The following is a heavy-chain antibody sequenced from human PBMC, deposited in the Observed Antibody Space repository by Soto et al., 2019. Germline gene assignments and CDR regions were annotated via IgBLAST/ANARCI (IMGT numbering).Heavy chain of an antibody. CDR1: GYTFATST. CDR3: ARDGLSPRYYYGLDV. D-gene: IGHD3-16*01. Sequence: ASVKVSCKASGYTFATSTLHWVRQAPGQRLEWMGWINPGSGDTKSSQNLQGRVTFTSDPSATTVYMELSTLTSEDTGIYFCARDGLSPRYYYGLDVWGQGTTVTVSS. CDR2: INPGSGDT. J-gene: IGHJ6*02. V-gene: IGHV1-3*01.